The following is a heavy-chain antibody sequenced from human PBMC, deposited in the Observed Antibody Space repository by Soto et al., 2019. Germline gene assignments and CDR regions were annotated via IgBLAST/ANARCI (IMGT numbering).Heavy chain of an antibody. J-gene: IGHJ6*03. CDR3: ARDPDGDYYYYYMDV. Sequence: GGSLRLSCAASGFTFSSYWMHWVRQAPGKGLVWVSRINSDGSSTSYADSVKGRFTISRDNAKNTLYLQMNSLRAEDTAVYYCARDPDGDYYYYYMDVWGKGTTVTVSS. CDR2: INSDGSST. D-gene: IGHD4-17*01. CDR1: GFTFSSYW. V-gene: IGHV3-74*01.